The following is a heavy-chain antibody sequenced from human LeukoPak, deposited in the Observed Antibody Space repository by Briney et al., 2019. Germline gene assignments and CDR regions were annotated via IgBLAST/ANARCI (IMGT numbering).Heavy chain of an antibody. CDR2: INHSGST. CDR3: ARGNIAVAGTYYYYYYGMDV. CDR1: GGSFSGYY. Sequence: SETLSLTCAVYGGSFSGYYWSWIRQPPGKGLEWIGEINHSGSTNYNPSLKSRDTISVDTPKNQFSLKLSSVTAADTAVYYCARGNIAVAGTYYYYYYGMDVWGQGTTVTVSS. J-gene: IGHJ6*02. V-gene: IGHV4-34*01. D-gene: IGHD6-19*01.